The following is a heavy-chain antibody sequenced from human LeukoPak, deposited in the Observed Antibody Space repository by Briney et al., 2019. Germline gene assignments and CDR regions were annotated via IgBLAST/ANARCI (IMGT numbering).Heavy chain of an antibody. CDR1: SGSISSYY. D-gene: IGHD3-3*01. CDR3: ARVVLRLLESDAFDI. J-gene: IGHJ3*02. Sequence: SETLSLTCTVSSGSISSYYWSWIRQPAGKGLEWIGRIYTSGSTNYNPSLKSRVTMSVDTSKNQFSLKLSSVTAADTAVYYCARVVLRLLESDAFDIWGQGTMVTVSS. CDR2: IYTSGST. V-gene: IGHV4-4*07.